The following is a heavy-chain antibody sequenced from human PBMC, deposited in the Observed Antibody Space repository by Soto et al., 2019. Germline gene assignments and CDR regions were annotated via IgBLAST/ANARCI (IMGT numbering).Heavy chain of an antibody. CDR2: INHSGST. Sequence: SETLSLTCAVYGGSFSGYYWTWIRQPPGKGLEWIGEINHSGSTNYSPSLKSRVTISVDTSKNQFSLKLSSVTAADMAMYYCARLSFWSGYSWFDPWGQGTLVTVSS. D-gene: IGHD3-3*01. V-gene: IGHV4-34*01. CDR3: ARLSFWSGYSWFDP. J-gene: IGHJ5*02. CDR1: GGSFSGYY.